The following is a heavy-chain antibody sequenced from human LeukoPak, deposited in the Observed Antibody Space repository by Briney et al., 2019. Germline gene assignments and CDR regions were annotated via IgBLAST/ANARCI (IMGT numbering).Heavy chain of an antibody. D-gene: IGHD6-13*01. V-gene: IGHV4-59*12. Sequence: SETLSLTCTVSGGSISSYYWSWIRQPPGKGLEWIGYIYYSGSTNYNPSLKSRVTMSVDTSKNQFSLKLSSVTAADTAVYYCAREIAAAGTADYWGQGTLVTVSS. CDR2: IYYSGST. CDR3: AREIAAAGTADY. CDR1: GGSISSYY. J-gene: IGHJ4*02.